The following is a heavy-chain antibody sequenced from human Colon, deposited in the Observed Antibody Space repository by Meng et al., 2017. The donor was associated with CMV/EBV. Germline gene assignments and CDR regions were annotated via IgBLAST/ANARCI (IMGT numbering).Heavy chain of an antibody. CDR3: AKDGGRYSPGPRYYYGMDV. J-gene: IGHJ6*02. V-gene: IGHV3-30*02. Sequence: GESLKISCAASGFTFSSYGMHWVRQAPGKGLEWVAFIRYDGSNKYYADSVKGRFTISRDNSKNTLYLQMNSLRAEDTAVYYCAKDGGRYSPGPRYYYGMDVWGQGTTVTVSS. CDR2: IRYDGSNK. CDR1: GFTFSSYG. D-gene: IGHD6-13*01.